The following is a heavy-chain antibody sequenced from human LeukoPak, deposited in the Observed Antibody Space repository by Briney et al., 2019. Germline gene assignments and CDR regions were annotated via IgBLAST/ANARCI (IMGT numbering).Heavy chain of an antibody. D-gene: IGHD6-13*01. CDR1: GLTLSTYW. V-gene: IGHV3-74*03. CDR2: INNDGTAT. J-gene: IGHJ3*02. CDR3: ARHERYSSSWTGAFDI. Sequence: GGSLRLSCAASGLTLSTYWMHWVRQAPGKGLVWVSHINNDGTATTYADSVKGRFTISRDNAKNTLYLQMNSLRAEDTAVYYCARHERYSSSWTGAFDIWGQGTMVTVSS.